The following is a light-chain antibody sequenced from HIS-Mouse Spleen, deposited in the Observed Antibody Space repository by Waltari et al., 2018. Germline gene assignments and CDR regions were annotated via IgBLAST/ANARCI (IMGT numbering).Light chain of an antibody. J-gene: IGKJ1*01. CDR1: QSVSSN. Sequence: EIVMTQSPATLSVSPGERATLSCRASQSVSSNLAWYQQKPGQAPRLLIYGASTRSTGIPARFSGSGSGTEFTLTISSLQSEDFAVYYCQQYNNWPPVTFGQGTKVEIK. V-gene: IGKV3-15*01. CDR2: GAS. CDR3: QQYNNWPPVT.